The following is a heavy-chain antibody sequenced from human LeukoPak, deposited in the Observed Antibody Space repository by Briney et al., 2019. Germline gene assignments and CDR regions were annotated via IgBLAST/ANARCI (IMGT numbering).Heavy chain of an antibody. CDR1: GFTFSSYS. D-gene: IGHD1-26*01. Sequence: TGGSLRLSCAASGFTFSSYSMNWVRQAPGKGLEWVSSISSSSSYIYYADSVKGRFTISRDNAKNSLYLQMNSLRAEDRAVYYRAREGQIVGATADYWGQGTLVTVSS. CDR2: ISSSSSYI. V-gene: IGHV3-21*01. CDR3: AREGQIVGATADY. J-gene: IGHJ4*02.